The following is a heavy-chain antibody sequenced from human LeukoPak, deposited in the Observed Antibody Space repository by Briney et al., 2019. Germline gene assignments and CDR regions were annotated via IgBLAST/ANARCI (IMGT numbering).Heavy chain of an antibody. CDR3: ARDGT. V-gene: IGHV3-21*01. CDR1: GFTFSDYP. J-gene: IGHJ5*02. Sequence: GGSLRLSCTTSGFTFSDYPMNWVRQAPGKGLEWVSFISASGTSIYYADSVRGRFTISRDNAKNTLYLQMNSLRAEDTAVYYCARDGTWGPGTLVTVSS. D-gene: IGHD1-26*01. CDR2: ISASGTSI.